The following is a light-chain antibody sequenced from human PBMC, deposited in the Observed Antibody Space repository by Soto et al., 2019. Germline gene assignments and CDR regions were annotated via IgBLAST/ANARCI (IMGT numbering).Light chain of an antibody. CDR1: SSDVGAYKY. J-gene: IGLJ3*02. V-gene: IGLV2-14*01. CDR2: EVS. Sequence: QSVLTQPASVSGSPGQSITISCTGTSSDVGAYKYVSWYQQYPGKAPKLMIYEVSNRPSGVSNRFSGSKTGNTASLTISGLQAEDEADYYCSSYTSSSTLVFGGGTKLTVL. CDR3: SSYTSSSTLV.